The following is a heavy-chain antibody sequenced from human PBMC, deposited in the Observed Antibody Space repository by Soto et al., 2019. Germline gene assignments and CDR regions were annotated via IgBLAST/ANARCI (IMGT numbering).Heavy chain of an antibody. Sequence: PGGSLRLSCAASGFTFSTYGMHWVRQAPGKGLEWVSYISNTSDYTNYADSVKGRFTISRDNAKTSLYLQLNSLRAEDTAVYYCARSRPYCSSTTCYGYYYGMDVWGQGTTVTVSS. CDR2: ISNTSDYT. CDR1: GFTFSTYG. J-gene: IGHJ6*02. V-gene: IGHV3-21*05. D-gene: IGHD2-2*01. CDR3: ARSRPYCSSTTCYGYYYGMDV.